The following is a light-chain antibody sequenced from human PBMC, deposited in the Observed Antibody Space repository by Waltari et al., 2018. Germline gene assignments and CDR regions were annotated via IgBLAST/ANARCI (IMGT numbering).Light chain of an antibody. Sequence: QSALTQPASVSGSPGQSITISCTGTSSDVGTYAYVSWYQQHPGKAPKLMIYDVTKRPSGIANRFSGSKSGNTASLTISGLQAEDEADYYCSSYTTSSTVYVFGTGTKVTVL. CDR2: DVT. J-gene: IGLJ1*01. CDR1: SSDVGTYAY. CDR3: SSYTTSSTVYV. V-gene: IGLV2-14*03.